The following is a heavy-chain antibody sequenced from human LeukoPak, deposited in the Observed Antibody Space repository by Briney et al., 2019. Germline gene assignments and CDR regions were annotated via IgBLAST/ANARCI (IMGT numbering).Heavy chain of an antibody. Sequence: SETLSLTCAVYGGSFSGYYWSWIRQPSGKGLEWIGEINHSGSTNYNPSLKSRVTISVDTSKNQFSLRLSSVTAADTAVYYCARGRYYYDSSGYYTPFEYGMDVWGQGTTVTVSS. CDR3: ARGRYYYDSSGYYTPFEYGMDV. CDR1: GGSFSGYY. D-gene: IGHD3-22*01. J-gene: IGHJ6*02. V-gene: IGHV4-34*01. CDR2: INHSGST.